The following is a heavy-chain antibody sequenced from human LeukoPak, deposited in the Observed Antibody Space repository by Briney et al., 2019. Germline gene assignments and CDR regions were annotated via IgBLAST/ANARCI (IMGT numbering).Heavy chain of an antibody. J-gene: IGHJ4*02. V-gene: IGHV3-33*01. Sequence: PGGSLRLSCAASGFTFSSYGMHSVRQAPARGLEWVAVIGFDGNDKFYADSVKGRFTISRDNSKNTLYLQMNSMRAEDTAVYYCARGSYGAYNYCDYWGQGTLVTVSS. CDR2: IGFDGNDK. CDR1: GFTFSSYG. D-gene: IGHD4/OR15-4a*01. CDR3: ARGSYGAYNYCDY.